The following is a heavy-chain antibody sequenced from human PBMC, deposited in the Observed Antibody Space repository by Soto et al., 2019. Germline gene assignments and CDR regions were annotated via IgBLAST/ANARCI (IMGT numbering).Heavy chain of an antibody. CDR1: GYSFTKYS. CDR3: ARRASNYDSSGYPYYYYYYGMDV. Sequence: PGESLKISCKGSGYSFTKYSIGLERQRPGKGLEWMAIIYPDESDTRYSPSFQGQVTISADKSISTAYLQWSSLKASDTAMYYCARRASNYDSSGYPYYYYYYGMDVWGQGTTVTVSS. V-gene: IGHV5-51*01. D-gene: IGHD3-22*01. CDR2: IYPDESDT. J-gene: IGHJ6*02.